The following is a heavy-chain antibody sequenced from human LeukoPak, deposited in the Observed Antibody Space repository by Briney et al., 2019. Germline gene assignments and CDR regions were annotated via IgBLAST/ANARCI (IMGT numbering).Heavy chain of an antibody. Sequence: GGSLRLSCAASGFTFSSYGMPWVRQAPGKGLEWVAFIRYDGSNKYYADSVKGRFTISRDNSKNTLYLQMNSLRAEDTAVYYCAKDRVGAAWAFDYWGQGTLVTVSS. J-gene: IGHJ4*02. D-gene: IGHD2-15*01. CDR3: AKDRVGAAWAFDY. CDR2: IRYDGSNK. CDR1: GFTFSSYG. V-gene: IGHV3-30*02.